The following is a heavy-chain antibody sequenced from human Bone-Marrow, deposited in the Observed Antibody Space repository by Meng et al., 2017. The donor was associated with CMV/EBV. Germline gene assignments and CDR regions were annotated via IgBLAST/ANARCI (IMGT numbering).Heavy chain of an antibody. CDR1: GFTFSSYS. V-gene: IGHV3-30*03. D-gene: IGHD3-16*01. CDR2: ISYDGTNK. Sequence: GESLKISCAASGFTFSSYSMNWVRQAPGKGLEWVAVISYDGTNKYYADFVKGRFTISRDNSKNTLHLQMSSLRAGDTAIYYCARSVSPSEGFDYWGQGTPVTVSS. CDR3: ARSVSPSEGFDY. J-gene: IGHJ4*02.